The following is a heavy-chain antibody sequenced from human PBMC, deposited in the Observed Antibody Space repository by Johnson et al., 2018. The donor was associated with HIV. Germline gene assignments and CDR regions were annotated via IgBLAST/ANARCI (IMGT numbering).Heavy chain of an antibody. CDR2: ISSNGGST. J-gene: IGHJ3*02. CDR3: ARDEPTDDAFDI. V-gene: IGHV3-64*01. Sequence: VHLVESGGGVVQPGRSLRLSCAASGFTFSSYAMHWVRQAPGKGLEYVSAISSNGGSTYYATSVKGRFTISRDNSKNTLYLQMGSLRAEDMAVYYCARDEPTDDAFDIWGQGTMVTVSS. CDR1: GFTFSSYA.